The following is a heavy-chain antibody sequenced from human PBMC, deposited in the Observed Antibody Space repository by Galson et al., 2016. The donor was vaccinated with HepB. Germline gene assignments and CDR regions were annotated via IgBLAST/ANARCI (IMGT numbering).Heavy chain of an antibody. V-gene: IGHV1-18*01. D-gene: IGHD7-27*01. J-gene: IGHJ4*02. CDR2: ISAYNGNT. CDR1: GYTFINYG. CDR3: AREGGTGDLYLDY. Sequence: SVKVSCKASGYTFINYGITWMRQAPGQGLEWMGWISAYNGNTNYAQKYQGRVTMTRDTSTGTVYMELRSLRFDDTAVYYCAREGGTGDLYLDYWGQGTLVTVSS.